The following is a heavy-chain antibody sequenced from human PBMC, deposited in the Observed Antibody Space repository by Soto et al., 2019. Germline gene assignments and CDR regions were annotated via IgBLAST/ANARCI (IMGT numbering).Heavy chain of an antibody. CDR1: GFTSSSYV. CDR2: ILVDGRT. J-gene: IGHJ3*01. V-gene: IGHV3-23*01. Sequence: PGGSLRLSCAASGFTSSSYVMSWVRQAPGKGLEWVSTILVDGRTFYVDSVKGRFTISRDNSRNTVYLQMNSLTAGDTALYYCAKATATGGGAFDFCGQGTVVTVS. CDR3: AKATATGGGAFDF. D-gene: IGHD2-8*02.